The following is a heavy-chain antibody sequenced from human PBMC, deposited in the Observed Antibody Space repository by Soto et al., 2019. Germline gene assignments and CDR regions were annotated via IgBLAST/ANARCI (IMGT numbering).Heavy chain of an antibody. Sequence: QVQLVQSGAEVKKPGASVKVSCKASGYTFTGYYMHWVRQAPGQGLEWMGWIKPNSGGTNYAQKFQGRVTMTRDTSISTAYMELSRLRSDDTAVDYCARVPVVTPEGAFDYWGQGTLVTVSS. V-gene: IGHV1-2*02. D-gene: IGHD2-15*01. J-gene: IGHJ4*02. CDR3: ARVPVVTPEGAFDY. CDR2: IKPNSGGT. CDR1: GYTFTGYY.